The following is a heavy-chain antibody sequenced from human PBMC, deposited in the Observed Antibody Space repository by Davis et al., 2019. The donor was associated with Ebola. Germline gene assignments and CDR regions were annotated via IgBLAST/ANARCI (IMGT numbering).Heavy chain of an antibody. V-gene: IGHV1-8*02. Sequence: ASVKVSCKASGYIFTNYGVNWVRQATGKGLEWMGWMNPKSGHTGYAQKFQGRVTMTRNTSIRTSYMELSNLGSEDTAVYYCARSGYCTNGVCYTFAFDIWGQGTMVTASS. CDR3: ARSGYCTNGVCYTFAFDI. CDR1: GYIFTNYG. CDR2: MNPKSGHT. J-gene: IGHJ3*02. D-gene: IGHD2-8*01.